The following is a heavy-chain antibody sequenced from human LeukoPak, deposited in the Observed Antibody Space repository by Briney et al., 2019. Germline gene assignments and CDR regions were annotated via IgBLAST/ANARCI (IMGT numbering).Heavy chain of an antibody. J-gene: IGHJ4*02. Sequence: ASVKVSCKASGYTFTGYYMYWVRQAPGQGLEWMGWINPNSGGTNYAQKFQGRVTMTRDTSISTAYMELSRLRSDDTAVYYCARSSGITMVREAFDYWGQGTLVTVSS. CDR2: INPNSGGT. D-gene: IGHD3-10*01. CDR3: ARSSGITMVREAFDY. V-gene: IGHV1-2*02. CDR1: GYTFTGYY.